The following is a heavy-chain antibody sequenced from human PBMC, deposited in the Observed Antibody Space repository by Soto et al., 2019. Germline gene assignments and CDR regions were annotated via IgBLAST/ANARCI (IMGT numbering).Heavy chain of an antibody. V-gene: IGHV4-38-2*02. D-gene: IGHD6-13*01. CDR3: ARDIAAQDAFGI. J-gene: IGHJ3*02. CDR2: IYHSGST. CDR1: GYSISSGYY. Sequence: SETLSLTCAVSGYSISSGYYWGWIRQPPGKGLEWIGSIYHSGSTYYNPSLKSRVTISVDTSKNQFSLKLSSVTAADTAVYYCARDIAAQDAFGIWDQGTMVTVSS.